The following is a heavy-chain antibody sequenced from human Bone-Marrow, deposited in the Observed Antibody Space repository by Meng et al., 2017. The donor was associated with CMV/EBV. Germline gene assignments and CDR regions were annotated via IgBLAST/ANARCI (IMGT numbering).Heavy chain of an antibody. Sequence: GESLKISCAASGFTFSSYEMNWVRQAPGKGLEWVSYISSSGSTRYYADPVKGRCTISKDHAKNSLYLQMNSLRAEETAVYYCARDGDYMVRGAPPDCWGQGTLVTGSS. CDR2: ISSSGSTR. CDR1: GFTFSSYE. J-gene: IGHJ4*02. CDR3: ARDGDYMVRGAPPDC. V-gene: IGHV3-48*03. D-gene: IGHD3-10*01.